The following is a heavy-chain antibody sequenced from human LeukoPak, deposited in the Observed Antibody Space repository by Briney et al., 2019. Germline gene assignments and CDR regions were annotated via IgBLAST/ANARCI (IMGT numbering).Heavy chain of an antibody. J-gene: IGHJ2*01. CDR1: GGSISSYY. Sequence: SETLSLTCTVSGGSISSYYWSWIRQPPGKGLEWIGYIYYSGSTNYNPSLKGRVTISVDTSKNQFSLKLSSVTAADTAVYYCARRLTSSAWYFDLWGRGTLVTVSS. D-gene: IGHD6-19*01. V-gene: IGHV4-59*08. CDR2: IYYSGST. CDR3: ARRLTSSAWYFDL.